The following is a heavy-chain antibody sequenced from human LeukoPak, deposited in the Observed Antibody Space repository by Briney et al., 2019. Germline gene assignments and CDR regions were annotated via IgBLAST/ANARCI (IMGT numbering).Heavy chain of an antibody. CDR1: GGSFSGYY. Sequence: PSETLSLTCAVYGGSFSGYYWSWISQPPGKGLERIGEINHSGNTNYNPSLKSRVTISVDTSKNQFSLKLSSVTAADTAVYYCARGHPTYYYDSSGRYYYYGMDVWGQGTTVTVSS. D-gene: IGHD3-22*01. CDR3: ARGHPTYYYDSSGRYYYYGMDV. V-gene: IGHV4-34*01. CDR2: INHSGNT. J-gene: IGHJ6*02.